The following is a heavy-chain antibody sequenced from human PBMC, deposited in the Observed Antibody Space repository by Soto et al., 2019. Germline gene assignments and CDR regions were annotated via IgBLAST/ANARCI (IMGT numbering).Heavy chain of an antibody. Sequence: QVQLVQSGAEVKEPGSSVKVSCKASGGTFSSYTISWVRQAPGQGLEWMGRIIPILGIANYAQKFQGRVTITADKSTSTAYMELSSLRSEDTAVYYCASGGDYDAFDIWGQGTMVTVSS. CDR3: ASGGDYDAFDI. CDR2: IIPILGIA. J-gene: IGHJ3*02. CDR1: GGTFSSYT. V-gene: IGHV1-69*02. D-gene: IGHD4-17*01.